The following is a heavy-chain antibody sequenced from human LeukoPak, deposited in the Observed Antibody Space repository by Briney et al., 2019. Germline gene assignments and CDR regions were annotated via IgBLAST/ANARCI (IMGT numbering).Heavy chain of an antibody. V-gene: IGHV3-23*01. D-gene: IGHD3-3*01. J-gene: IGHJ3*02. CDR1: GFTFSSYA. CDR2: ISGSGGST. Sequence: GGSLRLSCAASGFTFSSYAMSWVRQAPGKGLEGVSAISGSGGSTYYADPVKGRFTISRDNSKNTLYLQMNSLRAEDPAVYYCAKVRVITIFGVVTHDAFDIWGQGTMVTVSS. CDR3: AKVRVITIFGVVTHDAFDI.